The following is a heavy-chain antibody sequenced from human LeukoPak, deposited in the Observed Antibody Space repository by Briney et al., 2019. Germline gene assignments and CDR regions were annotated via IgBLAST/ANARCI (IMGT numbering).Heavy chain of an antibody. V-gene: IGHV1-8*01. CDR3: ASNPPNTGDFYY. CDR1: GYTFTNLD. J-gene: IGHJ4*02. D-gene: IGHD1-1*01. CDR2: MSPNSGDT. Sequence: ASVKVSCKTSGYTFTNLDINWLRQAPGQGLEWMGWMSPNSGDTGYAQKFQGRVSMTRDIFKSTAYMELSSLRSEDTAIYYCASNPPNTGDFYYWGLGALVTVSS.